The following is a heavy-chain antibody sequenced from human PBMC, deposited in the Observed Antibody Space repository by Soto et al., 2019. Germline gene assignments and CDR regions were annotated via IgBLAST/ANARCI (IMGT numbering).Heavy chain of an antibody. CDR1: GYSFTSYW. J-gene: IGHJ6*04. D-gene: IGHD5-12*01. CDR2: IDPSDSYT. V-gene: IGHV5-10-1*01. Sequence: PGESLKISCKGSGYSFTSYWISWVRQIPWKGLEWMGRIDPSDSYTNYSPSFQGHVTISADKSISTAYLQWSSLKASDTAMYYCARYVRGYDPSGMDVWGKGTTVTVSS. CDR3: ARYVRGYDPSGMDV.